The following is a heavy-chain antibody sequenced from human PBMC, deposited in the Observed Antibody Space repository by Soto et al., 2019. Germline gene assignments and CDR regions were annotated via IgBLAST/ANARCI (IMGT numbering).Heavy chain of an antibody. CDR2: ISDSDGST. V-gene: IGHV3-23*04. Sequence: EVQLVESVGGLVQPGGSLTLSCAASGFTFSTYAMTWVCQAPGKGLEWVSTISDSDGSTYYADSVKGRFTISRDNSKNTVYLQMNSLRAEDTAVYYCAKEVEGGWYYFDYWGQGTLVTVSS. D-gene: IGHD2-15*01. CDR3: AKEVEGGWYYFDY. J-gene: IGHJ4*02. CDR1: GFTFSTYA.